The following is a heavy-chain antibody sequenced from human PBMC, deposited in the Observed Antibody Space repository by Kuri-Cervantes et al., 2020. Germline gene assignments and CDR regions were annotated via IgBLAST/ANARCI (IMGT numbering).Heavy chain of an antibody. J-gene: IGHJ3*02. D-gene: IGHD2-15*01. Sequence: GGSLRLSCAASGFTFSSYAMSWVRQAPGKGLEWVSAISGSGGSTYYADSVKGRFTISRDNSKNTLYLQMNSLRAEDTAVYYCATTPYCSGGSCYLAAFDIWGQGTMVTVSS. CDR1: GFTFSSYA. CDR2: ISGSGGST. V-gene: IGHV3-23*01. CDR3: ATTPYCSGGSCYLAAFDI.